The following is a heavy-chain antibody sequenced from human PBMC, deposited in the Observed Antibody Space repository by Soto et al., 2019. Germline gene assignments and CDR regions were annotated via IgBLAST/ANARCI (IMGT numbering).Heavy chain of an antibody. Sequence: ETLSLTCTVSGGSISSYYWSWIRQPPGKGLEWIGYIYYSGSTNYNPSLKSRVTISVDTSKNQFSLKLSSVTAADTAVYYCARGGYSYGVFDYWGQGTLVTVSS. V-gene: IGHV4-59*01. J-gene: IGHJ4*02. D-gene: IGHD5-18*01. CDR1: GGSISSYY. CDR2: IYYSGST. CDR3: ARGGYSYGVFDY.